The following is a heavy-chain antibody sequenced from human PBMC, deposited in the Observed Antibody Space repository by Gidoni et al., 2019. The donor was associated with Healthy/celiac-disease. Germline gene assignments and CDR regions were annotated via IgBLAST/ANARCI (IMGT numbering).Heavy chain of an antibody. CDR1: GYTFTGYY. D-gene: IGHD2-15*01. CDR2: INPNSGGT. J-gene: IGHJ5*02. Sequence: QVQLVQSGAEVKKPGDSVKVACKASGYTFTGYYMPWVRQAPGQGLEWMGWINPNSGGTNYAQKFQGWVTLTRDTSISTAYMELIRLRSDDTAVYYCARGVRMVAATRSWFDPWGQGTLVTVSS. V-gene: IGHV1-2*04. CDR3: ARGVRMVAATRSWFDP.